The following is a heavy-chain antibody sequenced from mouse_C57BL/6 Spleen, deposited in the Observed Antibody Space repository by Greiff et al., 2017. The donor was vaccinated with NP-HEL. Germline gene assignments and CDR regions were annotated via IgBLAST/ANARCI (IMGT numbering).Heavy chain of an antibody. CDR1: GYTFTSYW. Sequence: QVQLQQSGAELVRPGSSVKLSCKASGYTFTSYWMHWVKQRPIQGLEWIGNIDPSDSETHYNQKFKDKATLTVDKSSSTAYMQLSSLTSEDSAVYYCARSPYYYGSTAWFVYWGQGTLGTVSA. J-gene: IGHJ3*01. D-gene: IGHD1-1*01. CDR2: IDPSDSET. CDR3: ARSPYYYGSTAWFVY. V-gene: IGHV1-52*01.